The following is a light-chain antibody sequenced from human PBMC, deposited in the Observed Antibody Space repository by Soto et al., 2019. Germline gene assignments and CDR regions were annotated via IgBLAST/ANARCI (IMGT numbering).Light chain of an antibody. J-gene: IGKJ5*01. Sequence: DIQMTQSPSTLSASVGDRVTITCRASQTISNWLTWYQKKPGKAPKRLIYDASILESGVPSRFSGSGSGTEFTLTISSLQPEDFATYYCQQLNSYPITFGQGTRLEIK. V-gene: IGKV1-5*01. CDR1: QTISNW. CDR2: DAS. CDR3: QQLNSYPIT.